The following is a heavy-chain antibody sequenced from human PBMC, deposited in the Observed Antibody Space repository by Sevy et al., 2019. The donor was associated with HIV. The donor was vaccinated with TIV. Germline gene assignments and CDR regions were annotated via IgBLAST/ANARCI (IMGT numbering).Heavy chain of an antibody. D-gene: IGHD5-12*01. J-gene: IGHJ4*02. V-gene: IGHV3-49*03. CDR2: ITRNSYEAYGGTT. Sequence: GGSLRLSCTTSGFTFDDYAMSWFRQAPGKGLEWVAFITRNSYEAYGGTTDYAACVKGSFFISRDDSKSMAYLQMNSLKTEDTAVYYCTRGLATADTPEYYFDYWGQGILVTVSS. CDR3: TRGLATADTPEYYFDY. CDR1: GFTFDDYA.